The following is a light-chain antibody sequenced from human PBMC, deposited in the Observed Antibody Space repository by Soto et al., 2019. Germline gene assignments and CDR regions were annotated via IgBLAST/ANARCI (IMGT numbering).Light chain of an antibody. V-gene: IGLV7-43*01. CDR2: STS. CDR1: TGAVTSGYY. Sequence: QTEVTQEPSLTVSPGGTVTLTCASSTGAVTSGYYPNWFQQKAGQAPRVLIYSTSNKHSWTPARFSGSLLGGKAALTLSGVQPEDEAEYYCLLFYGDAWVFGGGTKVTVL. J-gene: IGLJ3*02. CDR3: LLFYGDAWV.